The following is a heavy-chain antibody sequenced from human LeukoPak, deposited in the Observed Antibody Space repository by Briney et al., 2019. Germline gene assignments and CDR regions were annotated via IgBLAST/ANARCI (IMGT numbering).Heavy chain of an antibody. CDR2: INPSGGYT. J-gene: IGHJ4*02. V-gene: IGHV1-46*01. D-gene: IGHD1-26*01. CDR3: ARGGELLDYFDY. CDR1: GYTFTNYY. Sequence: ASVKVSCKASGYTFTNYYMHWVRQAPGQGLEWMGLINPSGGYTNYAQKSQGRVTMTRDTSTSTVYMELSSLRSEDTAVYYCARGGELLDYFDYWGQGTLVTVSS.